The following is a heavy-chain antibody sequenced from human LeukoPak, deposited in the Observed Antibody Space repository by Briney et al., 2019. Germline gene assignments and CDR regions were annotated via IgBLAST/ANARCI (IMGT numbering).Heavy chain of an antibody. J-gene: IGHJ4*02. CDR1: GGSFSGYY. CDR3: ARGVRGSGWYGSLFGY. V-gene: IGHV4-34*01. Sequence: SETLSLTCAVYGGSFSGYYWSWIRQPPGKGLEWIGEINHSGSTNYNPSLKSRVTTSVDTSKNQFSLKLSSVTAADTAVYYCARGVRGSGWYGSLFGYWGQGTLVTVSS. CDR2: INHSGST. D-gene: IGHD6-19*01.